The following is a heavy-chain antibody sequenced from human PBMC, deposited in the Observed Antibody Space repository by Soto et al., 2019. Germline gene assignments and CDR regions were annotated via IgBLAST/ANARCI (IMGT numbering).Heavy chain of an antibody. CDR1: GYTFTSYG. Sequence: GASVKVSCKASGYTFTSYGISWVRQAPGQGLEWMGWISAYNGNTNYAQKLQGRVTMTTDTSTSTAYMELRSLRSDDTAVYYCARSLFYDSSGYYYSEHRDFDYWGQGTLVTVSS. V-gene: IGHV1-18*01. D-gene: IGHD3-22*01. CDR2: ISAYNGNT. J-gene: IGHJ4*02. CDR3: ARSLFYDSSGYYYSEHRDFDY.